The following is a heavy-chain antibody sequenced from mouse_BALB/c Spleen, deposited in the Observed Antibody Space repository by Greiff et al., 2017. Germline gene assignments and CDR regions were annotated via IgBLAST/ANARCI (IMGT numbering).Heavy chain of an antibody. J-gene: IGHJ1*01. CDR1: GFTFSSYA. CDR3: ARPNWDVRYFDV. V-gene: IGHV5-9-3*01. CDR2: ISSGGSYT. D-gene: IGHD4-1*02. Sequence: EVNLVESGGGLVKPGGSLKLSCAASGFTFSSYAMSWVRQTPEKRLEWVATISSGGSYTYYPDSVKGRFTISRDNAKNTLYLQMSSLRSEDTAMYYCARPNWDVRYFDVWGAGTTVTVSS.